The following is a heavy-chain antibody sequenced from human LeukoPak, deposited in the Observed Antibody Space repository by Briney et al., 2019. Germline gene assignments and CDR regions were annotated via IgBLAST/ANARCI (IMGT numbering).Heavy chain of an antibody. V-gene: IGHV4-39*07. CDR1: GGSMSSSSYY. D-gene: IGHD4-17*01. J-gene: IGHJ2*01. Sequence: SDTLSLTCTVSGGSMSSSSYYWGWIRQPPGKGLEWIGSIYYSESTYQNPSLKSRVTISVDTSKNQFSLKLSSVTAEDTAVYYCARRGGYGDSYWYFDLWGRGTLVTVSS. CDR2: IYYSEST. CDR3: ARRGGYGDSYWYFDL.